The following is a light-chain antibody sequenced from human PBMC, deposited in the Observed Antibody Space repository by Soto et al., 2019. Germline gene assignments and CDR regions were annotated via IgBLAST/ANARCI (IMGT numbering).Light chain of an antibody. J-gene: IGLJ2*01. CDR1: SSDVGRYNL. V-gene: IGLV2-23*01. CDR2: EGT. CDR3: SSYAGSGTFV. Sequence: QSVLTQPASVSGSPGQSITIACTGTSSDVGRYNLVSWYQQHPGKAPKLMIYEGTERPSGVSNRFSASKSDNTASLTISGLQAEDEAHYHCSSYAGSGTFVFGGGTKVTV.